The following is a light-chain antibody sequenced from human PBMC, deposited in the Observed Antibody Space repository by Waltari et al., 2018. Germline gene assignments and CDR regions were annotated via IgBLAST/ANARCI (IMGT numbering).Light chain of an antibody. V-gene: IGKV1-33*01. CDR1: QDISNY. CDR2: DAS. J-gene: IGKJ3*01. CDR3: QQYDDLIFT. Sequence: DIQMNQSPSSLSASVGDRVTITCQASQDISNYLNWYQQKPGKAPKLLIYDASNLETGVPSRFSGGGSGTDFTFTISSLQAEDIATYYCQQYDDLIFTFGPGTKVDI.